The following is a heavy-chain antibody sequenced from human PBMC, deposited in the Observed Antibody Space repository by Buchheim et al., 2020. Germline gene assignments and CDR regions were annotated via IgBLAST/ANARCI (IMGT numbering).Heavy chain of an antibody. Sequence: EVQLLESGGGLVQPGGSLRLACAASGFTFSSYAMSWVRQAPGKGLEWVSAISGSGGSTYYADSVKGRLSIARNNSQNTVYMQMNSLRAEDTAVYYCAKDQQQLPDYWGQGTL. D-gene: IGHD6-13*01. V-gene: IGHV3-23*01. CDR2: ISGSGGST. CDR3: AKDQQQLPDY. CDR1: GFTFSSYA. J-gene: IGHJ4*02.